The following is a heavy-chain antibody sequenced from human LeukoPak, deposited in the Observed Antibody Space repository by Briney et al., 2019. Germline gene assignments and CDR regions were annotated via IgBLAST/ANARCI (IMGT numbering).Heavy chain of an antibody. Sequence: PSETLSLTCTVSGGSISSYYWSWIRQPPGKGLEWIGYIYYSGSTNYNPSLKSRVTISLDTSKNQFSLKLSSVTAPDTAVYYCARGARITIFGVVRNWFDPWGQGTLVTVSS. D-gene: IGHD3-3*01. V-gene: IGHV4-59*12. CDR3: ARGARITIFGVVRNWFDP. J-gene: IGHJ5*02. CDR2: IYYSGST. CDR1: GGSISSYY.